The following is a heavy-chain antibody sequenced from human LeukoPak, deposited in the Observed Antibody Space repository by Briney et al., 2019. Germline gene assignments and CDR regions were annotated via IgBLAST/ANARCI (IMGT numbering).Heavy chain of an antibody. CDR1: GFTVSSYG. CDR2: IGTSSNNI. J-gene: IGHJ4*02. Sequence: PGGSLRLSCAASGFTVSSYGMTWVRQAPGKGLEWVSSIGTSSNNIYYTDSVKGRFTISRDNAKNSLYLQVDSLRVEDTAVYFCASGTVGNYALDYWGQGTLVTVSS. D-gene: IGHD1-7*01. V-gene: IGHV3-21*01. CDR3: ASGTVGNYALDY.